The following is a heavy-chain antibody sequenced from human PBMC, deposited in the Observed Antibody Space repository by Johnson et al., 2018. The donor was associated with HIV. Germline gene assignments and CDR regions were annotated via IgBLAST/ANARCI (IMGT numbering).Heavy chain of an antibody. D-gene: IGHD6-6*01. Sequence: QVQLVESGGGVVQPGRSLRLSCVASGFTFSSYTMHWVRQAPGKGLEWVAVISYDGSNKYYADSVKGRFTISRDNSKNTLYLQMGSLRAEDMAVYYCAREGRGSSSGAFDIWGQGTMVTVSS. V-gene: IGHV3-30*14. CDR2: ISYDGSNK. CDR1: GFTFSSYT. J-gene: IGHJ3*02. CDR3: AREGRGSSSGAFDI.